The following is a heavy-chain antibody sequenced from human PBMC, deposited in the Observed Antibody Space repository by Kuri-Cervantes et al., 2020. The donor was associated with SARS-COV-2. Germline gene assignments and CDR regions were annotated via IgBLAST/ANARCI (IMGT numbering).Heavy chain of an antibody. D-gene: IGHD2-21*01. CDR2: VSGYNGHT. CDR3: VRDGYGDYVDY. Sequence: VSVKVSRKASGYTFTSSGISWVRQAPGQGLEWMGWVSGYNGHTNYAQKLQGRVTMTTDTSTTTAYMELRSLRSDDTAVFYCVRDGYGDYVDYWGQGTLVTVSS. V-gene: IGHV1-18*04. CDR1: GYTFTSSG. J-gene: IGHJ4*02.